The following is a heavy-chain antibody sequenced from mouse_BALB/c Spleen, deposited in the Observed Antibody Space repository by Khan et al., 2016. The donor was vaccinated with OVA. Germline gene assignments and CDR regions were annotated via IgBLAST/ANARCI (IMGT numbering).Heavy chain of an antibody. CDR2: ISSGGHYT. V-gene: IGHV5-6*01. CDR1: GFTFSSYG. J-gene: IGHJ4*01. D-gene: IGHD1-2*01. CDR3: ARTITTAKWDYYAMDY. Sequence: EVELVESGGDLVKPGGSLKLSCAASGFTFSSYGMSWVRQTPDKRLEWVATISSGGHYTYFPDSVRGRFTISRANAKNTLYLQMSSLKSEDTAMYYCARTITTAKWDYYAMDYWGQGTSVTVSS.